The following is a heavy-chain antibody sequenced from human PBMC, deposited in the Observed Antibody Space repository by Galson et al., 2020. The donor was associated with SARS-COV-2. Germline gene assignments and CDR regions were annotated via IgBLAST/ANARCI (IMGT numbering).Heavy chain of an antibody. D-gene: IGHD6-19*01. CDR2: VTPSSTYT. CDR3: ARDMEDGSGLGRVDY. Sequence: GESLKISCAASGFTFSSYSINWVRQAPGKGLEWVSSVTPSSTYTYYADSVKGRFTISRDNAKNSLYLQMNSLRAEDTALYYCARDMEDGSGLGRVDYWGQGTLVTVSA. J-gene: IGHJ4*02. V-gene: IGHV3-21*01. CDR1: GFTFSSYS.